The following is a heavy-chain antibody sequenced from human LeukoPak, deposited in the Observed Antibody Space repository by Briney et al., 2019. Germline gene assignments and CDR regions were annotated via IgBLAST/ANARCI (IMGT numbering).Heavy chain of an antibody. V-gene: IGHV1-18*01. CDR3: ARTREGELLWFGERDLDAFDI. CDR1: GSTFTSYG. D-gene: IGHD3-10*01. Sequence: GASVKLSCKASGSTFTSYGISWVRQAPGQGLEWMGWISAYNGKTNYAQKLQGRVTMTTDTSTSTVYMELRSLRSDDTAVYYCARTREGELLWFGERDLDAFDIWGQGTMVTVSS. CDR2: ISAYNGKT. J-gene: IGHJ3*02.